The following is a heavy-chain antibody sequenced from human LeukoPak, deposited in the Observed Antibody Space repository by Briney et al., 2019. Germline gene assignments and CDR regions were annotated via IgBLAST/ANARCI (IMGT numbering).Heavy chain of an antibody. Sequence: ASVKVSCKASGYTFTSYYMHWVRQAPGQGLEWMGIINPSDGRTTYAQRFQGRVTMTRDTSTSTVYMELSSLRSEDTAVYYCARRSKDWYFDLWGRGTLVTVSS. CDR3: ARRSKDWYFDL. CDR1: GYTFTSYY. V-gene: IGHV1-46*01. CDR2: INPSDGRT. J-gene: IGHJ2*01.